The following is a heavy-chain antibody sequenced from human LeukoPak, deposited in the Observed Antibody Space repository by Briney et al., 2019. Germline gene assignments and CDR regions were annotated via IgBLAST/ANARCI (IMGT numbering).Heavy chain of an antibody. CDR2: IKSKTDGGTT. CDR3: TTDLGYYDFGDYFDY. J-gene: IGHJ4*02. V-gene: IGHV3-15*01. Sequence: ETLSLTCTVSGYSISSGYYWGWVRQAPGKGLEWVGRIKSKTDGGTTGYAAPVKGRFTISRDDSKNTLYLQMNSLKTEDTAVYYCTTDLGYYDFGDYFDYWGQGTLVTVSS. CDR1: GYSISSGYY. D-gene: IGHD3-3*01.